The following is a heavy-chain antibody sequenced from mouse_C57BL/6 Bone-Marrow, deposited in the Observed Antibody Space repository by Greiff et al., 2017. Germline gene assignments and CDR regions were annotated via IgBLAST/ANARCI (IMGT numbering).Heavy chain of an antibody. CDR3: ARCSYYDYDGWYFDV. D-gene: IGHD2-4*01. CDR2: INPNNGGT. V-gene: IGHV1-26*01. CDR1: GYTFTDYY. Sequence: EVQLQQSGPELVKPGASVKISCKASGYTFTDYYMNWVKQSHGKSLEWIGDINPNNGGTSYNQKFKGKATLTVDKSSSTAYMELRSLTSEDSAVYYCARCSYYDYDGWYFDVWGTGTTVTVSS. J-gene: IGHJ1*03.